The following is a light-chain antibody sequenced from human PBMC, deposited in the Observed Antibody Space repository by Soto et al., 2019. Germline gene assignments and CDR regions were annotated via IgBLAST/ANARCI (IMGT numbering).Light chain of an antibody. CDR2: GAS. CDR3: QQTYGTPPT. CDR1: QSVSSY. V-gene: IGKV3-15*01. Sequence: EVVLTQSPCTLSLSPGERATLSCRASQSVSSYLAWYQQKPGQAPRLLIYGASIRATGIPARFSGSGSGTEFTLTISSLQSEDFAAYYCQQTYGTPPTFGQGTKVDIK. J-gene: IGKJ1*01.